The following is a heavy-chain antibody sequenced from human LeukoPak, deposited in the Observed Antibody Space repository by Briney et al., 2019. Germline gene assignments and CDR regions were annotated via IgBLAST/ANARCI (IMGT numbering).Heavy chain of an antibody. D-gene: IGHD2-21*01. J-gene: IGHJ3*02. V-gene: IGHV1-2*02. CDR1: GYVFTAYH. Sequence: ASVKVSCKPSGYVFTAYHMHWVRQAPGQGLEWMGWIIPNSGATNYAQNFQGRVTMTRDTSISTAYMELSRLSPDDTAVYYCARGISGGFDIWGQRTMVTVSS. CDR2: IIPNSGAT. CDR3: ARGISGGFDI.